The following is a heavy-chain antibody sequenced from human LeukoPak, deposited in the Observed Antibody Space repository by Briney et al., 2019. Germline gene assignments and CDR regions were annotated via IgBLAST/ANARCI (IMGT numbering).Heavy chain of an antibody. V-gene: IGHV1-2*02. J-gene: IGHJ4*02. D-gene: IGHD3-16*02. CDR2: INPNSGGT. CDR3: ARALSLSLYRTLLY. CDR1: GYTFTGYY. Sequence: ASVKVSCKASGYTFTGYYMHWVRQAPGQGLEWMGWINPNSGGTNYAQKFQGRVTMTRGTSVSTAYMELSRLRSDDTAVYYCARALSLSLYRTLLYWGQGTLVTVSS.